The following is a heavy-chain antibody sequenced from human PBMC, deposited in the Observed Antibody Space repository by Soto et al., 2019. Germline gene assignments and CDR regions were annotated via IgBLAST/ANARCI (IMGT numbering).Heavy chain of an antibody. CDR2: IIPIFGTA. J-gene: IGHJ4*02. D-gene: IGHD3-16*01. Sequence: SVKVSCKASGGTFSSYAISWVRQAPGQGLEWMGGIIPIFGTANYAQKFQGRVTITADESTSTAYMELSSLRSEDTAVYYCAREAPYGTYYFDYWGQGTLVTVSS. CDR3: AREAPYGTYYFDY. V-gene: IGHV1-69*13. CDR1: GGTFSSYA.